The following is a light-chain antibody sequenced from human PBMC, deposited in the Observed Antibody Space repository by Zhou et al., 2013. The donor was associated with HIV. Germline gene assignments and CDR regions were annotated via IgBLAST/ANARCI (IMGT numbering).Light chain of an antibody. Sequence: DIQLTQSPSFLSASIGDTVSITCRASQGISTYLAWYQQKPGKAPKLMIYGASTLQGGVPSRFRGTGSGTEFTLTISSLQPDDFATYYCQQCSTFSRTFGQGTKVEIK. CDR1: QGISTY. V-gene: IGKV1-9*01. CDR3: QQCSTFSRT. CDR2: GAS. J-gene: IGKJ2*01.